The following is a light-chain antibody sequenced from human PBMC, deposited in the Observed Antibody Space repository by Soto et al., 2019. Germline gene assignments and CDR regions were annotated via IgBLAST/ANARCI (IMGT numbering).Light chain of an antibody. CDR2: DTS. CDR3: QQYDTSLT. V-gene: IGKV3D-20*01. J-gene: IGKJ4*01. CDR1: HTIASVY. Sequence: IVLAEAPASLSLSPGERATLSCGASHTIASVYLAWYQHKPGLAPRLLIYDTSIRATGIPDGFTGSGSGTDFTLTISRLETEDFAVYYCQQYDTSLTFGGGTEVDI.